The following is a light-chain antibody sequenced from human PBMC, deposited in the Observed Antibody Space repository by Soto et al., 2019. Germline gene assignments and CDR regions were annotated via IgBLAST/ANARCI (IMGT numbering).Light chain of an antibody. J-gene: IGKJ1*01. CDR2: GVS. V-gene: IGKV3-20*01. Sequence: EIVLTQSPATLSLSPGERATVSCRASQSVSNNLGWYQQKPGQAPRLLIYGVSNRATGIPDRFSGSGSGTDFTLTISRLESEDFAVYYCQQYGTSPRTFGQGTKVEIK. CDR1: QSVSNN. CDR3: QQYGTSPRT.